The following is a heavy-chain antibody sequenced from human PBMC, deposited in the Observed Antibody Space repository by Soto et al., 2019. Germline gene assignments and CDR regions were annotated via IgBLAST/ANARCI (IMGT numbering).Heavy chain of an antibody. D-gene: IGHD2-2*02. V-gene: IGHV5-10-1*01. CDR1: GYSFTSYW. CDR3: ARHGDVVVPAAIPLHYYYYGMDV. Sequence: RGESLKISCKGSGYSFTSYWISWVRQMPGKGLEWMGRIDPSDSYTNYSPSFQGHVTISADKSISTAYLQWSSLKASDTAMYYCARHGDVVVPAAIPLHYYYYGMDVWGQGTTVTVSS. J-gene: IGHJ6*02. CDR2: IDPSDSYT.